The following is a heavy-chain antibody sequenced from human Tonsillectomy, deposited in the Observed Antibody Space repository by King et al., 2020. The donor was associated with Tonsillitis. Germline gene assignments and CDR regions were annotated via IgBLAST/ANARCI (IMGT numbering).Heavy chain of an antibody. CDR1: GGSISSSSYY. Sequence: LQLQESGPGLVKPSETLSLTCTVSGGSISSSSYYWGWIRQPPGKGLEWIGTIYYSGSTYYNPSLKSRVTISVDTSENQFSLQLSSVTAADTAVYYCASVNVPFYDDSSGYYLGDWGQGTLVTVSS. CDR2: IYYSGST. V-gene: IGHV4-39*07. J-gene: IGHJ4*02. CDR3: ASVNVPFYDDSSGYYLGD. D-gene: IGHD3-22*01.